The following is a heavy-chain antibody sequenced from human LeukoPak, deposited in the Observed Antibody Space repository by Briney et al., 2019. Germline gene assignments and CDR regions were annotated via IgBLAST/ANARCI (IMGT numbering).Heavy chain of an antibody. J-gene: IGHJ1*01. D-gene: IGHD6-13*01. V-gene: IGHV3-30-3*01. CDR3: AGEYSSSPGVYFQH. CDR1: GFTFSSYA. Sequence: PGRSLRLSCAASGFTFSSYAMHWVCQAPGKGLEWVAVISYDGSNKYYADSVKGRFTISRDNSKNTLYLQMSSLRAEDMAVYYCAGEYSSSPGVYFQHWGQGTLVTVSS. CDR2: ISYDGSNK.